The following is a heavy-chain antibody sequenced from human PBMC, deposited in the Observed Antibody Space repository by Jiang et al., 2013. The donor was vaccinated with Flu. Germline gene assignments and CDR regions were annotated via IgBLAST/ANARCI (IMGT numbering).Heavy chain of an antibody. CDR2: IYPGDSDT. CDR3: ARVLTTMVTRYFDY. D-gene: IGHD4-23*01. CDR1: GYSFTNYW. J-gene: IGHJ4*02. V-gene: IGHV5-51*01. Sequence: QLVESGAEVKXPGESLKISCKGSGYSFTNYWIAWVRQMPGKGLEWMGIIYPGDSDTRYSPSFQGQVTISADRSISTAYLQWSSLKASDTAMYYCARVLTTMVTRYFDYWGQGTLVTVSS.